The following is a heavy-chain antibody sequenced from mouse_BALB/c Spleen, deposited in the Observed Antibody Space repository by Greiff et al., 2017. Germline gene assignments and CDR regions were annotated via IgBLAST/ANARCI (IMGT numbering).Heavy chain of an antibody. D-gene: IGHD2-14*01. CDR1: GYTFTSYW. J-gene: IGHJ3*01. CDR2: INPSTGYT. V-gene: IGHV1-7*01. CDR3: ARWGYRSFAY. Sequence: VKLMESGAELAKPGASVKMSCKASGYTFTSYWMHWVKQRPGQGLEWIGYINPSTGYTEYNQKFKDKATLTADKSSSTAYMQLSSLTSEDSAVYYCARWGYRSFAYWGQGTLVTVSA.